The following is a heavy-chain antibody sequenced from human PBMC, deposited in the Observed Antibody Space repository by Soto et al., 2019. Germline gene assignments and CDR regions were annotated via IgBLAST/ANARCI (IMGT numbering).Heavy chain of an antibody. CDR3: ATGEYYDSSGPYRADD. J-gene: IGHJ4*02. CDR1: GYTLTELS. V-gene: IGHV1-24*01. D-gene: IGHD3-22*01. Sequence: ASVKVSCKVSGYTLTELSMHWVRQAPGKGLEWMGGFDPEDGETIYAQKFQGRVTMTEDTSTDTAYMELSSLRSEDTAVYYCATGEYYDSSGPYRADDWGQGTRVTVSS. CDR2: FDPEDGET.